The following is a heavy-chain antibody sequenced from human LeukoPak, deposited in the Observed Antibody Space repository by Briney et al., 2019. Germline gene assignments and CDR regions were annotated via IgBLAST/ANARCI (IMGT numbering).Heavy chain of an antibody. CDR2: IWYDGSNK. J-gene: IGHJ4*02. CDR1: GFTFSSYG. V-gene: IGHV3-30*02. D-gene: IGHD6-19*01. CDR3: AKDGVGTSGWRI. Sequence: ETGGSLRLSCAASGFTFSSYGMHWVRQAPGKGLKWVAFIWYDGSNKYYADSVKGRFTISRDNSKNTLHLQMNSLRGEDTAVYYCAKDGVGTSGWRIWGQGTLVTVSS.